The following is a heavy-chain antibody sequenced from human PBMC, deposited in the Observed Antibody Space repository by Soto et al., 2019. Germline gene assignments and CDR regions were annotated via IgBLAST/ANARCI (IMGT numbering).Heavy chain of an antibody. J-gene: IGHJ4*02. D-gene: IGHD6-6*01. CDR2: IIPILGIA. CDR1: GGTFSSYT. CDR3: LAKQLAPTHYFDY. V-gene: IGHV1-69*02. Sequence: QVQLVQSGAEVKKPGSSVKVSCKASGGTFSSYTISWVRQAPGQGLEWMGRIIPILGIANYAQKFQGRVTITADKSTSTAYMELSSLRSEDTAVYYCLAKQLAPTHYFDYWGQGTLVTVSS.